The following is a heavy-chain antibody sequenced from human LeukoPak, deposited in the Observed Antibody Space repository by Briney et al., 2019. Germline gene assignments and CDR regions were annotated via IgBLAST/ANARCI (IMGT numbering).Heavy chain of an antibody. J-gene: IGHJ4*02. Sequence: PGGSLRLSCAVSGFTFSSFAVRWGGRAPGRGLEGWAGMSSAGSNKHYADSVKCRFTLSRDNSKTALYLQMNSLRAPDTAVFYRDTYYHASSGTYRDFWGQGTLVTV. CDR3: DTYYHASSGTYRDF. CDR2: MSSAGSNK. D-gene: IGHD3-22*01. V-gene: IGHV3-30*03. CDR1: GFTFSSFA.